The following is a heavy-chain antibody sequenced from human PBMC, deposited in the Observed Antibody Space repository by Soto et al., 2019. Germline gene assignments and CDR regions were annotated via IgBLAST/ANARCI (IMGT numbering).Heavy chain of an antibody. J-gene: IGHJ4*02. CDR3: ANEGTIFGVSGLDY. V-gene: IGHV3-30*18. Sequence: RRLSCAASGFTFISYGMHWFRQAPGKGLEWVAVISYDGSNEYYADSVKGRFTISRDNSKNTLYPQMNSLRAEDTAVYYCANEGTIFGVSGLDYWGQGTLVTVSS. CDR1: GFTFISYG. D-gene: IGHD3-3*01. CDR2: ISYDGSNE.